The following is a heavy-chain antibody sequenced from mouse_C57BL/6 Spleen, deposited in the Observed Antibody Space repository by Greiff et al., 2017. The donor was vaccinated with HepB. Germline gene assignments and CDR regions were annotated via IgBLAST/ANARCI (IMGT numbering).Heavy chain of an antibody. J-gene: IGHJ2*01. D-gene: IGHD1-1*01. CDR3: ATYYYGEVDY. CDR2: INPNNGGT. CDR1: GYTFTDYN. V-gene: IGHV1-22*01. Sequence: EVQLQQSGPELVKPGASVKMSCKASGYTFTDYNMHWVKQSHGKSLEWIGYINPNNGGTSYNQKFKGKATLTVNKSSSTAYMELRSLTSEDSTVYYCATYYYGEVDYWGQGTTLTVSS.